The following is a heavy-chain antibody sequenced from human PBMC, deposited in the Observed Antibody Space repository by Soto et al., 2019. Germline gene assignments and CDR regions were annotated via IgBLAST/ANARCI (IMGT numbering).Heavy chain of an antibody. V-gene: IGHV1-58*02. CDR2: IVVGSGNT. CDR1: GFTFTSSA. D-gene: IGHD5-12*01. Sequence: ASVKVSCKASGFTFTSSAMQWVRQARGQRLEWIGWIVVGSGNTNYAQKFQERVTITRDMSTSTAYMELSSLRSEDTAVYYCAACGWLRPVSTYYYYMDVWGKGTTVTVSS. CDR3: AACGWLRPVSTYYYYMDV. J-gene: IGHJ6*03.